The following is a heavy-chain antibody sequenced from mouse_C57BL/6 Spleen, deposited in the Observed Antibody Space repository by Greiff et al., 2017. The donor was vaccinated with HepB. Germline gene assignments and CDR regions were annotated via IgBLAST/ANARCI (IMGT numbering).Heavy chain of an antibody. V-gene: IGHV6-3*01. CDR2: IRLKSDNYAT. CDR3: TGGGSSGY. CDR1: GFTFSNYW. Sequence: EVQVVESGGGLVQPGGSMKLSCVASGFTFSNYWMNWVRQSPEKGLEWVAQIRLKSDNYATHYAESVKGRFTISRDDSKSSVYLQMNNLRAEDTGIYYCTGGGSSGYWGQGTLVTVSA. D-gene: IGHD3-2*02. J-gene: IGHJ3*01.